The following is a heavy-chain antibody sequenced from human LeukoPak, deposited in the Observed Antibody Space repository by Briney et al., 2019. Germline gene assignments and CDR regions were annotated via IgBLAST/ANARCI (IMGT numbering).Heavy chain of an antibody. Sequence: GGSLRLSCAASGFTFDDYAMHWVRQAPGKGLEWVSGISWNSGSISYADSVKGRFTISRDNAKNSLYLQMNSLRAEDTALYYCAKDIRPWGSGWYNFDYWDQGTLVTVSS. CDR3: AKDIRPWGSGWYNFDY. V-gene: IGHV3-9*01. CDR2: ISWNSGSI. CDR1: GFTFDDYA. D-gene: IGHD6-19*01. J-gene: IGHJ4*02.